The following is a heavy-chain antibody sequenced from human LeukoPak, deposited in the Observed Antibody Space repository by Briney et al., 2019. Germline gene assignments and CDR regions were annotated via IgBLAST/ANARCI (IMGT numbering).Heavy chain of an antibody. V-gene: IGHV4-34*01. J-gene: IGHJ4*02. CDR2: INHIGST. D-gene: IGHD3-22*01. CDR1: GVSFSGYY. CDR3: TREMVSSGYPSFDY. Sequence: PPETLSLTCAVYGVSFSGYYWSWIRQPPGKGLEWIGSINHIGSTNYNPSLKSRVTISVATSKSKFSLKLRSVTAADTAVYYCTREMVSSGYPSFDYWGQGTLVTVSS.